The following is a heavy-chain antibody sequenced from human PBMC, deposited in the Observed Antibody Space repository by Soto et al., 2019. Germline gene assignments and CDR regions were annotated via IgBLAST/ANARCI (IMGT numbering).Heavy chain of an antibody. Sequence: PSETLSLTCTVSGGSISSYYWSWIRQPPGKGLEWIGYIYNSGSTNYNPSLKSRVTISVDTSKNQFSLKLSSVTAADTAVYYCARQSGRGFDYWGQGTLVTVSS. J-gene: IGHJ4*02. CDR3: ARQSGRGFDY. CDR2: IYNSGST. D-gene: IGHD1-26*01. V-gene: IGHV4-59*08. CDR1: GGSISSYY.